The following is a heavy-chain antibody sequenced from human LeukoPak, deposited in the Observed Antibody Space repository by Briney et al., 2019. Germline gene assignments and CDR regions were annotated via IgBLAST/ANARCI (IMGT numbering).Heavy chain of an antibody. CDR2: IRSTSSYI. Sequence: GGSLRLSCAASGFTFSSYTMNWVRQAPGKGLEWVSSIRSTSSYIYYADSVKGRFTISRDNAKNSLYLQMNSLRAEDTAVYYCARVLATVTTYGGGFDTWGQGTMVTVSS. V-gene: IGHV3-21*01. D-gene: IGHD4-17*01. CDR3: ARVLATVTTYGGGFDT. CDR1: GFTFSSYT. J-gene: IGHJ3*02.